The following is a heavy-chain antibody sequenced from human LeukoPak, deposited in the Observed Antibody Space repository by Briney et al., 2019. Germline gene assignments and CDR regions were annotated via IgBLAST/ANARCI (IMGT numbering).Heavy chain of an antibody. CDR2: IWYDGSKK. V-gene: IGHV3-33*01. D-gene: IGHD6-19*01. J-gene: IGHJ4*02. CDR1: GFTFSAYG. CDR3: VRDGGSGVDY. Sequence: GGSLRVSRVVCGFTFSAYGMHWVRQAPRTGLEWVAVIWYDGSKKYYVDSVKGRFTISRDGTKNTLYLHMNTLRVEDTGVCCGVRDGGSGVDYWGQGTLVTVSS.